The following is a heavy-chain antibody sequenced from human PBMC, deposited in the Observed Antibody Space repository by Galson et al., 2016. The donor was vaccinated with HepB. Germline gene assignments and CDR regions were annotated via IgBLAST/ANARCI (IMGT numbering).Heavy chain of an antibody. Sequence: SLRLSCAASGFTFRNYAMQWVRQAPGKGLEYVSAISSNGGTTYYADSVKGRFTISRDNSKNTLYLQMSSLRPEDTALFYCVKEMGYYDYVGGIYHYYFDHWGQGILVTVSS. CDR3: VKEMGYYDYVGGIYHYYFDH. J-gene: IGHJ4*02. CDR2: ISSNGGTT. V-gene: IGHV3-64D*09. D-gene: IGHD3-16*02. CDR1: GFTFRNYA.